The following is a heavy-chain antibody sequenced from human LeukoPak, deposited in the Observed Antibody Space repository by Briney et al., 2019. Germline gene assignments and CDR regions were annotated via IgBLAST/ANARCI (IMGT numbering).Heavy chain of an antibody. Sequence: SGGSLRLSCAASGFTFSNYGMHWVRQAPGKGLEWVAVISYDGSNKFYGDSVKGRFTISRDNSKNTLDLQMNSLRPEDTAVYYCAKGHYYDTYGQYSYAEYWGQGILVTVSS. CDR3: AKGHYYDTYGQYSYAEY. D-gene: IGHD3-22*01. CDR1: GFTFSNYG. J-gene: IGHJ4*02. V-gene: IGHV3-30*18. CDR2: ISYDGSNK.